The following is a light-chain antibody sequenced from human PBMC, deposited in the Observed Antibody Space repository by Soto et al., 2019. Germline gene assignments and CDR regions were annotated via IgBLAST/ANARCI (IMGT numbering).Light chain of an antibody. CDR3: SSYAGTNNFV. J-gene: IGLJ1*01. Sequence: QSALTQPPSASGSPGQSVTISCTGTSSDVGFYNYVSWYQQHPGKAPKLIISEVSQRPSGVPDRFSGSKSGNTASLTVSGRQAEDEADYFCSSYAGTNNFVVGTGTKLTVL. CDR1: SSDVGFYNY. V-gene: IGLV2-8*01. CDR2: EVS.